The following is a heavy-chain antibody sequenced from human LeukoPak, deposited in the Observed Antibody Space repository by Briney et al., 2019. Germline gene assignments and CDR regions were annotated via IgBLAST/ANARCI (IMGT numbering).Heavy chain of an antibody. J-gene: IGHJ6*02. CDR1: GYTLIELS. Sequence: ASVKVSSKVSGYTLIELSMHWVRQAPGKGLEWMGGFDPEDGETVYAQKFQGRVTMTEDTSTDTAYMELSSLRSEDTAVYYCATDRIVAAGTYYYNMDVWGQGTTVTVSS. D-gene: IGHD6-13*01. V-gene: IGHV1-24*01. CDR3: ATDRIVAAGTYYYNMDV. CDR2: FDPEDGET.